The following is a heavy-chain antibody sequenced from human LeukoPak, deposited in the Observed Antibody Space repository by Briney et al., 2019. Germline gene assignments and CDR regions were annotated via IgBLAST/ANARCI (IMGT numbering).Heavy chain of an antibody. D-gene: IGHD6-13*01. CDR1: GSMFNTYN. CDR2: IGHDARND. V-gene: IGHV3-30*02. Sequence: GGSLRLSCAASGSMFNTYNMHWVRQAPGKGLEWVAFIGHDARNDHYVDSVKGRFTVSRDNSRNTLYLQMNSLRAEDTAVYYCAKDSVSGWYAVDYWGQGTLVTVSS. CDR3: AKDSVSGWYAVDY. J-gene: IGHJ4*02.